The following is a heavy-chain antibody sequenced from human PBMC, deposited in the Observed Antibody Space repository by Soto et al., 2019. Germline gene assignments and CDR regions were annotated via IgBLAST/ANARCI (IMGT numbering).Heavy chain of an antibody. V-gene: IGHV3-30-3*01. CDR2: ISYDGSNK. D-gene: IGHD6-19*01. CDR1: GFTFSSYA. J-gene: IGHJ4*02. CDR3: ARDWESVAGNFDY. Sequence: GGSLRLSCAASGFTFSSYAMHWVRQAPGKGLEWVAVISYDGSNKYYADSVKGRFTISRDNSKNTLYLQMNSLRAEDTAVYYCARDWESVAGNFDYWGQGTLVTVSS.